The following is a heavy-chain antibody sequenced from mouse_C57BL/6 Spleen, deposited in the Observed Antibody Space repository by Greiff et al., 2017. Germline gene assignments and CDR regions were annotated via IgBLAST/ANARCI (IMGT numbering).Heavy chain of an antibody. Sequence: VQLQQSGPELVKPGASVKISCKASGYAFSSSWMNWVKQRPGKGLEWIGRIYPGDGDTNYNGKFKGKATLTADKSSSTAYMQLSSLTSEDSAVYFYDGGIVAHFDYWGQGTTLTVSS. D-gene: IGHD1-1*01. V-gene: IGHV1-82*01. J-gene: IGHJ2*01. CDR1: GYAFSSSW. CDR2: IYPGDGDT. CDR3: DGGIVAHFDY.